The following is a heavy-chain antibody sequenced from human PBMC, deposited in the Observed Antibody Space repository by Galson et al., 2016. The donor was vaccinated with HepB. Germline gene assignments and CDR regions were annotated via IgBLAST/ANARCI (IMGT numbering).Heavy chain of an antibody. J-gene: IGHJ3*02. V-gene: IGHV5-10-1*01. D-gene: IGHD6-19*01. CDR2: IDPSVSYT. Sequence: QSGAEVKKSGESLRISCKGSGYSFTTYWISWVRQMPGKGLEWMGRIDPSVSYTNYSPSFQGHVTISADKSISTAYLQWSSLKASDTAMYYCARRTVAGDAFDIWGQGTMVTVSS. CDR1: GYSFTTYW. CDR3: ARRTVAGDAFDI.